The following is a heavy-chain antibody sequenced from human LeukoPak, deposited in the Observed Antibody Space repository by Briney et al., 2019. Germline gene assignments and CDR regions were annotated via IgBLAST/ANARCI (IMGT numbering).Heavy chain of an antibody. CDR3: AKDKRITILAVVSDAFDI. CDR2: NSGRGGNA. V-gene: IGHV3-23*01. Sequence: GDSLTLLCAVSGFPYSNAWMRWLRQATGKGVEWVSGNSGRGGNAHYADSVKGRFTVSRDNSKNTLYLQMNSLRAEDTALYYCAKDKRITILAVVSDAFDIWGQGTMVTVSS. CDR1: GFPYSNAW. J-gene: IGHJ3*02. D-gene: IGHD3-22*01.